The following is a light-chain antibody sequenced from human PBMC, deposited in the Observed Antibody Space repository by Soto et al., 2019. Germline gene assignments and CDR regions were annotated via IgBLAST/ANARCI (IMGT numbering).Light chain of an antibody. CDR3: CSYVGRNTYV. Sequence: QSVLTQPRSASGSPGQSITISCTGTSSDVGGYNYVSWYQQHPAKAPKLIIFDVSKRPSGVPTRFSGSKSGNTASLTISGLPQEDEADYYYCSYVGRNTYVFGTGTKLTVL. J-gene: IGLJ1*01. CDR1: SSDVGGYNY. CDR2: DVS. V-gene: IGLV2-11*01.